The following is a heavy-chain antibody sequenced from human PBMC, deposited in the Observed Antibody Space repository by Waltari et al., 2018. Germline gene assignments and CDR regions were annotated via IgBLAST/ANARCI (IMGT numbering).Heavy chain of an antibody. CDR1: KFTFRSYA. CDR3: ARDYCDRTNCHGMDV. D-gene: IGHD3-22*01. Sequence: QVQLVESGGGVVLPGRSLRLSCAASKFTFRSYAMHWVRQAPGKGLGWEAVISYNERNILYVDSVKGRFIISRDKSRKMVYLQMNSLRTEETAVYYCARDYCDRTNCHGMDVWGQGTTVTVSS. J-gene: IGHJ6*02. V-gene: IGHV3-30*04. CDR2: ISYNERNI.